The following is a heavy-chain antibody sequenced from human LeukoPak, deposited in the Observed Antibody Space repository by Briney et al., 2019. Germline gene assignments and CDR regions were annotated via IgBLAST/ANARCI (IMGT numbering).Heavy chain of an antibody. J-gene: IGHJ6*04. V-gene: IGHV1-2*02. CDR1: GYTFTGYY. CDR3: ARAFDFWSGLTGV. Sequence: GASVKVSCKASGYTFTGYYMHWVRQAPGQGLEWMGWINPNSGGTNYAQKFQGRVTMTRDTSVSTAYMELSRLRSDDTAVYYCARAFDFWSGLTGVWGKGTTVTVSS. CDR2: INPNSGGT. D-gene: IGHD3-3*01.